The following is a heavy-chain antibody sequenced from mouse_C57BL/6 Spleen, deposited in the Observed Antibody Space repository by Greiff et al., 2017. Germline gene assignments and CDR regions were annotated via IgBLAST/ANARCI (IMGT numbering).Heavy chain of an antibody. Sequence: QVHVKQSGPELVKPGASVKISCKASGYAFSSSWMNWVKQRPGKGLEWIGRIYPGDGDTNYNGKFKGKATLTADKSSSTAYMQLSSLTSEDSAVYVCHYGSSYDYDAMDYWGQGTSVTVSS. J-gene: IGHJ4*01. CDR3: HYGSSYDYDAMDY. D-gene: IGHD1-1*01. V-gene: IGHV1-82*01. CDR2: IYPGDGDT. CDR1: GYAFSSSW.